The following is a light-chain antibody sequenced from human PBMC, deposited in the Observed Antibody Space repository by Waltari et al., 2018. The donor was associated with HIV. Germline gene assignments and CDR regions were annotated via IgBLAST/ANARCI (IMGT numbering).Light chain of an antibody. J-gene: IGKJ3*01. CDR2: GAS. CDR1: QSVNSNY. V-gene: IGKV3-20*01. Sequence: EIVLTQSPGTLSLSPGERATLSCRASQSVNSNYVAWYQHTRGQAPRLVIYGASSRATGIPDRFSGSGSVTDFTLTIRRLEPEDSAVYFCHQYGSSPVTFGPGTKVDIK. CDR3: HQYGSSPVT.